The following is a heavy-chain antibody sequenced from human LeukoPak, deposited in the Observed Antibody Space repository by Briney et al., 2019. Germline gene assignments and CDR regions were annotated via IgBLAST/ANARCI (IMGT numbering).Heavy chain of an antibody. J-gene: IGHJ4*02. CDR1: GCTFSSYA. V-gene: IGHV3-23*01. D-gene: IGHD4-17*01. CDR3: AKDLYGDYDNDH. CDR2: ISGSGSIT. Sequence: GGSLRLSCAASGCTFSSYAMSWICQAPRKGLDLVSGISGSGSITYYADSVKGRFTISRDNSKNTLYLQMNSLRAEDTAVYYCAKDLYGDYDNDHWGQGTLVPVSS.